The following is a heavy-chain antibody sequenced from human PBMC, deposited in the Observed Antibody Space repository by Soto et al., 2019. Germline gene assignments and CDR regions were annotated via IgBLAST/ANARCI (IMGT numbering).Heavy chain of an antibody. Sequence: EVQLLDSGGGLVQPGGSLRLSCAASGFTFNNYAMNWVRQAPGKGLEWVATISNTGGSTYYADSVKGRFTISRDNSKNTLYLQMSSLRVEDTAVYYCAKDRLAGNFDYWGQGTQVTVSS. CDR1: GFTFNNYA. V-gene: IGHV3-23*01. CDR3: AKDRLAGNFDY. CDR2: ISNTGGST. J-gene: IGHJ4*02.